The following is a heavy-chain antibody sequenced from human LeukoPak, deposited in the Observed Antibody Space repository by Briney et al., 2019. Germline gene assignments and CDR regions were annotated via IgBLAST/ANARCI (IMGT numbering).Heavy chain of an antibody. CDR3: AKDFIAMSEWEPLGD. CDR1: GFTFSHYN. D-gene: IGHD1-26*01. J-gene: IGHJ4*02. V-gene: IGHV3-48*04. Sequence: GGSLRLSCAASGFTFSHYNMNWVRQAPGKGLEWISFISGFGTTTYYADSVKGRFTISRDNTKNSLDLQMNSLRAEDTAVYYCAKDFIAMSEWEPLGDWGQGTLVTVSS. CDR2: ISGFGTTT.